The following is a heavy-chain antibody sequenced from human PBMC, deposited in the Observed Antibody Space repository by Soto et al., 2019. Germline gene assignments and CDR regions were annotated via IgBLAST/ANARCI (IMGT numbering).Heavy chain of an antibody. CDR3: ARDDTRQLGTNYYYYYGMDV. J-gene: IGHJ6*02. Sequence: SQTLSLTCAISGDSVSSNSAAWNWIRQSPSRGLEWLGRTYYRSKWYNDYAVSVKSRITINPDTSKNQFSLQLNSVTPEDTAVYYCARDDTRQLGTNYYYYYGMDVWGQGTTVTV. D-gene: IGHD6-6*01. CDR2: TYYRSKWYN. CDR1: GDSVSSNSAA. V-gene: IGHV6-1*01.